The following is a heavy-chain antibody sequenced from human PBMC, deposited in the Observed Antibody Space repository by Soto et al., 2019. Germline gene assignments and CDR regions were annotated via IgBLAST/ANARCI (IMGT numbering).Heavy chain of an antibody. J-gene: IGHJ6*02. CDR1: GGSFSGYY. CDR3: ASDQGGSGSRSPYYYYGMDV. CDR2: INHSGST. D-gene: IGHD6-25*01. Sequence: SSETLSLTCAVYGGSFSGYYWSWIRQPPGKGLEWIGEINHSGSTNYNPSLKSRVTISVDTSKNQFSLKLSSVTAADTAVYYCASDQGGSGSRSPYYYYGMDVWGQGTTVTVSS. V-gene: IGHV4-34*01.